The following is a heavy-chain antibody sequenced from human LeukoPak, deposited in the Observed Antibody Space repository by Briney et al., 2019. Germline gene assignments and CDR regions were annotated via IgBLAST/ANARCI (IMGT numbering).Heavy chain of an antibody. D-gene: IGHD6-19*01. CDR3: ARGRQWLVYFDY. Sequence: SETLSLTCTVSGGSISSYYWSWLRQPPGKGLEWIGYIYYSGSTNYNPSLKSRVTISVDTSKNQFSLKLSSVTAADTAVYYCARGRQWLVYFDYWGQGTLVTVSS. CDR1: GGSISSYY. J-gene: IGHJ4*02. CDR2: IYYSGST. V-gene: IGHV4-59*01.